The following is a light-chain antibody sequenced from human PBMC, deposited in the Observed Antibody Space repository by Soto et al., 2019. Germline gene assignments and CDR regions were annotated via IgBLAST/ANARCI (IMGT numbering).Light chain of an antibody. J-gene: IGLJ1*01. CDR2: EVT. CDR3: CSYASTNTYV. V-gene: IGLV2-23*02. Sequence: QSALTQPASVSGSPGQSITISCTGTSSDVGSYNLVSWYQQHPGKAPKLMIYEVTQRPSGVSNRFSGSKSGNTASLTISGLQAEDEADYYCCSYASTNTYVFGTGTKLTVL. CDR1: SSDVGSYNL.